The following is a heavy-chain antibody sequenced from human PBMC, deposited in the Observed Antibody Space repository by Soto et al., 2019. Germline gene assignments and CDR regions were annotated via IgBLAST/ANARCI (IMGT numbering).Heavy chain of an antibody. J-gene: IGHJ4*02. V-gene: IGHV1-18*01. CDR2: VSGYNGNT. Sequence: QVQLVQSGAEVKKPGASVKVSCKASGYTFTSHGISWVRQAPGQGLEWMGWVSGYNGNTNYAQKFQGRVTMTTDTSTTTAHMELRRLTSDDTAVYYCGSDLGAKVYYWGQGTLVTVSS. CDR3: GSDLGAKVYY. CDR1: GYTFTSHG. D-gene: IGHD3-16*01.